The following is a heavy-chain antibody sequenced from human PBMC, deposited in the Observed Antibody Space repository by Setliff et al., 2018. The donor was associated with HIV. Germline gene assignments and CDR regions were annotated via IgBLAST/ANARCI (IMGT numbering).Heavy chain of an antibody. Sequence: TLSLTCAVYGGSFSGYYWSWIRQPPGKGLEWIGEINHSGSTNYNTSLKSRVTISVDTSKNQFSLKLSSVTAADTAVYYCARGSLGWALLRGPYYYYYYMDVWGKGTTVTVSS. D-gene: IGHD1-26*01. CDR1: GGSFSGYY. CDR2: INHSGST. J-gene: IGHJ6*03. V-gene: IGHV4-34*01. CDR3: ARGSLGWALLRGPYYYYYYMDV.